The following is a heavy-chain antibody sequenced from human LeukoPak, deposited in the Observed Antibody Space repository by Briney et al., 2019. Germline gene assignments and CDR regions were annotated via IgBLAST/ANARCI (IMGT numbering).Heavy chain of an antibody. CDR2: ISSGSSTI. CDR3: ARDSSGYYPFDY. Sequence: PGGSLRLSCAASGFTFNAYSMNWVRQAPGKGLEWLSYISSGSSTIYYVDSVKGRFTVSRDNAKETLYLQLDSLRAEDTAVYYCARDSSGYYPFDYWGQGTLVTVSS. J-gene: IGHJ4*02. CDR1: GFTFNAYS. V-gene: IGHV3-48*04. D-gene: IGHD3-22*01.